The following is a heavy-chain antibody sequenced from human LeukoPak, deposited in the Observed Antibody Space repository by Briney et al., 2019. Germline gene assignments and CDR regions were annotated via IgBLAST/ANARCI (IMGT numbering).Heavy chain of an antibody. Sequence: ASVKVSCKAAGYTFTSHGFIWLRQAPGQGLEGLGGITVNKGYTKYAQELQGRVTMTTDTSTSTAYMELRSLRSDDTAVYYCAKVHCISTNCNHIWTYFDYWGQGTLVTVSS. V-gene: IGHV1-18*01. CDR1: GYTFTSHG. CDR3: AKVHCISTNCNHIWTYFDY. CDR2: ITVNKGYT. J-gene: IGHJ4*02. D-gene: IGHD2-2*01.